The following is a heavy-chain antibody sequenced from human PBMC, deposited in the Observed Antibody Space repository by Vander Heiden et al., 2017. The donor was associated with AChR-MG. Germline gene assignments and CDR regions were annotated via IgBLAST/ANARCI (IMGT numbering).Heavy chain of an antibody. CDR2: IYYSGST. D-gene: IGHD3-22*01. J-gene: IGHJ4*02. CDR3: ARRGGVVVIFDY. CDR1: GGSISSSSYY. Sequence: QLQLQESGPGLVKPSETLSLTCTVSGGSISSSSYYWGWIRQPPGKGLEWIGSIYYSGSTYYNPSLKSRVTISVDTSKNQFSLKLSSVTAADTAVYYCARRGGVVVIFDYWGQGTLVTVSS. V-gene: IGHV4-39*01.